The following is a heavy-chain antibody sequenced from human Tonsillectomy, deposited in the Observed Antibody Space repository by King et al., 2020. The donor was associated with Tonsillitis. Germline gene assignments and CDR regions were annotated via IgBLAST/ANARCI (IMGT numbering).Heavy chain of an antibody. CDR3: ARLGGVRDSDYGGGFDY. D-gene: IGHD4-17*01. Sequence: QLQESGPGLVKPSETLSLACTVSVDSISSSTYYWGWIRQPPGKGLEWIGRIYYSGSTYYNPSLKSRVTISVDTSKNQFSLKLSSVTAADTAVYYCARLGGVRDSDYGGGFDYWGQGTLVTVSS. CDR2: IYYSGST. CDR1: VDSISSSTYY. V-gene: IGHV4-39*01. J-gene: IGHJ4*02.